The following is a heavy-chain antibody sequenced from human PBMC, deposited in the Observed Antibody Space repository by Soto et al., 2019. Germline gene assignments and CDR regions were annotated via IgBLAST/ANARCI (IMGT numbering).Heavy chain of an antibody. D-gene: IGHD6-6*01. Sequence: SETLSLTCTVSGSSISSYYWSWIRQPPGKGLEWIGYIYYSGSTNYNPSLKSRVTISVDTSKNQFSLKLSSVTAADTAVYYCARDGSIAAPYYYYGMDVWGQGTTVTVSS. V-gene: IGHV4-59*01. J-gene: IGHJ6*02. CDR3: ARDGSIAAPYYYYGMDV. CDR1: GSSISSYY. CDR2: IYYSGST.